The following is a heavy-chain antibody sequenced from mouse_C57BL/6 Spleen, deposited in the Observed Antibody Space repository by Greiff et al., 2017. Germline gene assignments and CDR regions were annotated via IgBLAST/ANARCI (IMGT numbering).Heavy chain of an antibody. CDR2: INPSSGYT. CDR3: ARDMNTWFAY. Sequence: VQLQQSGAELAKPGASVKLSCKASGYTFTSYWMHWVKQRPGQGLEWIGYINPSSGYTKYNQKFKDKDTLTADKSSSTAYMQLSSLTYEDSAVYYCARDMNTWFAYWGQGTLVTVSA. CDR1: GYTFTSYW. V-gene: IGHV1-7*01. J-gene: IGHJ3*01. D-gene: IGHD2-3*01.